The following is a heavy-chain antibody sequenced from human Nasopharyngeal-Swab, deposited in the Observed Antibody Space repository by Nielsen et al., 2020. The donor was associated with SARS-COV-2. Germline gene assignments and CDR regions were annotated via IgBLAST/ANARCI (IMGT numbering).Heavy chain of an antibody. D-gene: IGHD6-13*01. CDR2: IIPIFGTA. CDR1: GGTFSSYA. Sequence: SVKVSCKASGGTFSSYAISWVRQAPGQGLEWMGGIIPIFGTANYAQKFQGRVTMTRDTSTSTVYMELSSLRSEDTAVYYCARVQQLVSPYYYYGMDVWGQGTTVTVSS. CDR3: ARVQQLVSPYYYYGMDV. V-gene: IGHV1-69*05. J-gene: IGHJ6*02.